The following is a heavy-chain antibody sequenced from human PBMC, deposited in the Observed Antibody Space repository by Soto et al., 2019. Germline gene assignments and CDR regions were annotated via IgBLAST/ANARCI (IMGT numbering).Heavy chain of an antibody. Sequence: GGSLRLSCAASGFTFSSYGMHWVRQAPGKGLEWVAVIWYDGSNKYYADSVKGRFTISRDNSKNTLYLQMNSLRAEDTAVYYCARDRYYYDKTQTPDYWGQGTLVTVSS. J-gene: IGHJ4*02. V-gene: IGHV3-33*01. CDR3: ARDRYYYDKTQTPDY. CDR2: IWYDGSNK. D-gene: IGHD3-22*01. CDR1: GFTFSSYG.